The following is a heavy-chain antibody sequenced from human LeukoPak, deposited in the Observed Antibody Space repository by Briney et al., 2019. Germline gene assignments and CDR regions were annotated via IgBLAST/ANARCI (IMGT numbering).Heavy chain of an antibody. D-gene: IGHD6-25*01. J-gene: IGHJ5*02. CDR2: INHSGST. Sequence: SETLSLTCAVYGGSFSGYYWSWIRQPPGKGLEWIGEINHSGSTNYNPSLKSRVTISVDTSKNQFSLKLSSVTAADTAVYYCARERRKEWFDPWGQGTLVTVSS. CDR1: GGSFSGYY. CDR3: ARERRKEWFDP. V-gene: IGHV4-34*01.